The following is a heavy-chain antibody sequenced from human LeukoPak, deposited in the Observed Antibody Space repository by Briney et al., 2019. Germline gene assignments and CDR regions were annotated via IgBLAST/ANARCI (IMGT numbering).Heavy chain of an antibody. V-gene: IGHV3-30*04. CDR3: ARDQHAAAGRGTLYYFDY. CDR2: ISYDGTNK. J-gene: IGHJ4*02. Sequence: GGSLRLSCVATGFTFTSYAMHWVRQAPGKGPEWVAVISYDGTNKYYGDPVKGRFTISRDNSKNTLHLQMNSLRAEDTAVYYCARDQHAAAGRGTLYYFDYWGQGTLVTVSS. CDR1: GFTFTSYA. D-gene: IGHD6-13*01.